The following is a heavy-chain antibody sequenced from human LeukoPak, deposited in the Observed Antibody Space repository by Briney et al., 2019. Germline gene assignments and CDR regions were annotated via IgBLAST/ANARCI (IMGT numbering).Heavy chain of an antibody. CDR3: ARLTTVTYYYYYYMDV. Sequence: SETLSLTCTVSGGSISSGSYYWSWIRQPAGKGLEWIGRIYSSGSTNYNPSLKSRVTISVDTSKNQFSLKLSSVTAADTAVYYCARLTTVTYYYYYYMDVWGKGTTVTISS. CDR2: IYSSGST. D-gene: IGHD4-17*01. J-gene: IGHJ6*03. V-gene: IGHV4-61*02. CDR1: GGSISSGSYY.